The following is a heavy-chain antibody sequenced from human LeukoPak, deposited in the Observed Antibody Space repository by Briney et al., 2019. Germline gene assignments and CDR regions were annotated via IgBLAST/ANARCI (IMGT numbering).Heavy chain of an antibody. CDR2: INPSGGST. J-gene: IGHJ6*02. CDR1: GYTFTSYY. V-gene: IGHV1-46*01. Sequence: ASVKVSCKASGYTFTSYYMHWVRQAPGQGLEWMGIINPSGGSTSYAQKFQGRVTMTRDMSTSTVYMELSSLRSEDTAVYYCARGIPAKHCSSTSCYPSHGMDVWGQGTTVTVSS. D-gene: IGHD2-2*01. CDR3: ARGIPAKHCSSTSCYPSHGMDV.